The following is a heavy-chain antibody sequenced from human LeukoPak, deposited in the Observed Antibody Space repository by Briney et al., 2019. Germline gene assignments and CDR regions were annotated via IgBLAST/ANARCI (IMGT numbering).Heavy chain of an antibody. J-gene: IGHJ4*02. CDR2: ISGSGGST. Sequence: GGSLRLSCAVSGITLSNYGMSWVRQAPGKGLEWVAGISGSGGSTIYADSVKGRLTISRDNPKNTLYLQMNSLRAEDTAFYFCAKWGVVIRVFLVGFHKEAFYFESWGQGALVTVSS. D-gene: IGHD3/OR15-3a*01. CDR1: GITLSNYG. V-gene: IGHV3-23*01. CDR3: AKWGVVIRVFLVGFHKEAFYFES.